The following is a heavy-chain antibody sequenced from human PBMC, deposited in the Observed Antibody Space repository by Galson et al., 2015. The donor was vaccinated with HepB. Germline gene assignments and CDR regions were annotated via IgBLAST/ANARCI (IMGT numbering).Heavy chain of an antibody. V-gene: IGHV1-18*01. J-gene: IGHJ5*02. CDR1: GYNFANYA. D-gene: IGHD3-3*01. Sequence: SVKVSCKASGYNFANYAIIWVRQAPGQGLEWMGWISGYNGKTDSAPKIRDRVTMTTDTSTKTAYMELRALTSDDTAVYYCARGHSVTDSGVVPHWFDPWGQGTLVTVSS. CDR3: ARGHSVTDSGVVPHWFDP. CDR2: ISGYNGKT.